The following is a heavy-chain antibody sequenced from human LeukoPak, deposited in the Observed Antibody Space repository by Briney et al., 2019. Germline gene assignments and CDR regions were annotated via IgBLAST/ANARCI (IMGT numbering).Heavy chain of an antibody. D-gene: IGHD5-18*01. CDR3: ARAGRDTAMVSYYFDY. CDR1: GYTFTGYY. Sequence: ASAKVSCKASGYTFTGYYMHWVRQAPGQGLEWMGWINPNSGGTNYAQKFQGRVTMTRDTSISTAYMELSRLRSDDTAVYYCARAGRDTAMVSYYFDYWGQGTLVTVSS. V-gene: IGHV1-2*02. CDR2: INPNSGGT. J-gene: IGHJ4*02.